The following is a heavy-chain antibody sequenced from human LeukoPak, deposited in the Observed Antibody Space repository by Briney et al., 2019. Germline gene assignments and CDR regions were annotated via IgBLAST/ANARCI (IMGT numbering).Heavy chain of an antibody. Sequence: GASVKVSCKASGYTFTSYGIRWVRQAPGQGLEWMGWISAYNANTKYAQKLQGRVTMTTDTSTSTAYMELRSLRSDDTAVYYCARGVEMATILGNWYFDLWGRGTLVTVSS. CDR2: ISAYNANT. CDR1: GYTFTSYG. CDR3: ARGVEMATILGNWYFDL. V-gene: IGHV1-18*01. J-gene: IGHJ2*01. D-gene: IGHD5-24*01.